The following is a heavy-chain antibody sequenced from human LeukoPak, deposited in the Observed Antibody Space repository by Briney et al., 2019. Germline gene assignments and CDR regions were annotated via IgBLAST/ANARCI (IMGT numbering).Heavy chain of an antibody. CDR2: IIPIFGTA. V-gene: IGHV1-69*05. CDR3: ARGYCSSTSCYDLGEYDY. CDR1: GGTFSSYA. J-gene: IGHJ4*02. Sequence: SVKVSCKASGGTFSSYAISWVRQTPGQGLEWMGGIIPIFGTANYAQKFQGRVTITTDESTSTAYMELSSLRSDDTAVYYCARGYCSSTSCYDLGEYDYWGQGTLVTVSS. D-gene: IGHD2-2*01.